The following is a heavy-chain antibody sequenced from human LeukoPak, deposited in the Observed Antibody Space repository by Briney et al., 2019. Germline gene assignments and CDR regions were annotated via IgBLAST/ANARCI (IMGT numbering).Heavy chain of an antibody. CDR3: AKFLPTHIVVANYYFDY. CDR1: GFTFSSYA. V-gene: IGHV3-23*01. J-gene: IGHJ4*02. CDR2: ISGSGGST. D-gene: IGHD2-21*01. Sequence: GGSLRLSCAASGFTFSSYAMSWVRQAPGKGLEWVSAISGSGGSTYYADSVEGRFTISRDNSKNTLYLQMNSLRAEDTAVYYCAKFLPTHIVVANYYFDYWGQGTLVTVSS.